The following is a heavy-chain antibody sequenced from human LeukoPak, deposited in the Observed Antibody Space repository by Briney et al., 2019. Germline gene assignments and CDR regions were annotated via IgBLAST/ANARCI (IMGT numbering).Heavy chain of an antibody. V-gene: IGHV3-33*01. D-gene: IGHD6-6*01. CDR3: ARDPSEDDAFDI. Sequence: PGRSLRLSCAASGFTFSSYGMHWVRQTPGKGLEWVAVIWYDGSNKYYADSVKGRFTISRDNSKNTLYLQMNSLRAEDTDVYYCARDPSEDDAFDIWGQGTMVTVSS. CDR2: IWYDGSNK. J-gene: IGHJ3*02. CDR1: GFTFSSYG.